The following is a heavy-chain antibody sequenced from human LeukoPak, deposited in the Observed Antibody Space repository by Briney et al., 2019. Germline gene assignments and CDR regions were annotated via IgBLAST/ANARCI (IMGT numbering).Heavy chain of an antibody. V-gene: IGHV4-30-2*01. J-gene: IGHJ6*02. D-gene: IGHD6-13*01. CDR1: GGSISSGSSY. CDR2: ISHTGSI. CDR3: ARDRGQQLVSANYYYGMDV. Sequence: SQTPSLTCTVSGGSISSGSSYWNWIRQPPGKGLESIGYISHTGSIYYSPSLKSRVTISVDTSKNQFSLKLNSVTAADTAVYYCARDRGQQLVSANYYYGMDVWGQGTTVTVSS.